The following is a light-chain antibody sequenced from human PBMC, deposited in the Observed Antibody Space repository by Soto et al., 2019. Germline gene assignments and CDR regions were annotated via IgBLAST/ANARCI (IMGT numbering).Light chain of an antibody. J-gene: IGLJ1*01. Sequence: QSALTHPASVSGSPGQSITISCTGTISDVGSHNLVSWYQQHPDKAPKPIIYEVNERPSGVSSRFSGSKSGNTASLTVSGLQPDDEADYHCCSFAGSNPFPYVFGTGTKVTV. CDR3: CSFAGSNPFPYV. CDR2: EVN. V-gene: IGLV2-23*02. CDR1: ISDVGSHNL.